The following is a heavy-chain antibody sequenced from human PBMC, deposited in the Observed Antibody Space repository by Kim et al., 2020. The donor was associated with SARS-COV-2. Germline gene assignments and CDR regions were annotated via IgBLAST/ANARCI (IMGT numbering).Heavy chain of an antibody. CDR1: GFIFSAYG. V-gene: IGHV3-33*01. CDR3: ARTVYYSTADAFDI. Sequence: GGSLRLSCAASGFIFSAYGMHWVRQAPGKGLEWVAVIWYDENSEYYADSVKGRFTISRDNSKGTVYLQMSSLRAEDTAVYHCARTVYYSTADAFDIWGPGTMVTVSS. CDR2: IWYDENSE. D-gene: IGHD3-9*01. J-gene: IGHJ3*02.